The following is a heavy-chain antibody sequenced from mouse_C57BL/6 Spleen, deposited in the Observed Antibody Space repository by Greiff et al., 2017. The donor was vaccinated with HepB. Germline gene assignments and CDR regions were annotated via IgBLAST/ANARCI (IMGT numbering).Heavy chain of an antibody. CDR1: GFTFSDYY. CDR3: ARGHSRGYYAMDY. V-gene: IGHV5-16*01. J-gene: IGHJ4*01. Sequence: EVQVVESEGGLVQPGSSMKLSCTASGFTFSDYYMAWVRQVPEKGLEWVANINYDGSSTYYLDSLKSRFIISRDNAKNILYLQMSSLKSEDTATYYCARGHSRGYYAMDYWGQGTSVTVSS. D-gene: IGHD3-1*01. CDR2: INYDGSST.